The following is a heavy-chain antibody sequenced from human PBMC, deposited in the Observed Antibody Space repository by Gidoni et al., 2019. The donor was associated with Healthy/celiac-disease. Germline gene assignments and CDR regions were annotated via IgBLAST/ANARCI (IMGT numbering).Heavy chain of an antibody. D-gene: IGHD2-2*01. Sequence: QVQLVESGGGVVQPGRSLRLSCAASGCTFSSYAMHWVRQAPGKGLEWVAVISYDGSNKYYADSVKGRFTISRDNSKNTLYLQMNSLRAEDTAVYYCARELVVVPAAIGYWGQGTLVTVSS. J-gene: IGHJ4*02. CDR3: ARELVVVPAAIGY. V-gene: IGHV3-30-3*01. CDR2: ISYDGSNK. CDR1: GCTFSSYA.